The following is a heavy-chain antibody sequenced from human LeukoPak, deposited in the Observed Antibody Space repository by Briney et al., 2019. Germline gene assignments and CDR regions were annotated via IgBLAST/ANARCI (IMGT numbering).Heavy chain of an antibody. CDR3: AVISGYSSSWSYGDEGVYYFDY. V-gene: IGHV3-30-3*01. CDR2: ISYDGSNK. Sequence: PGGSLRLSCAASGFTFSSYAMHWVRQAPGKGLEWVAVISYDGSNKYYADSVKGRFTISRDNSKNTLYLQMNSLRAEDTAVYYCAVISGYSSSWSYGDEGVYYFDYWGQGTLVTVSS. J-gene: IGHJ4*02. CDR1: GFTFSSYA. D-gene: IGHD6-13*01.